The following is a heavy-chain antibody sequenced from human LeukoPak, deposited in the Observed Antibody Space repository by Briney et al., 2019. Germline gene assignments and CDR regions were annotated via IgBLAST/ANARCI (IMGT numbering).Heavy chain of an antibody. CDR2: ISYDGSNK. V-gene: IGHV3-30*04. D-gene: IGHD6-19*01. CDR1: GFTFSSYA. CDR3: ARVTQWLVADY. Sequence: GGSLRLSCAASGFTFSSYAMHWVRQAPGKGLEWVAVISYDGSNKYYVDSVKGRFTISRDNSKNTLYLQMNSLRAEDTAVYYCARVTQWLVADYWGQGTLVTVSS. J-gene: IGHJ4*02.